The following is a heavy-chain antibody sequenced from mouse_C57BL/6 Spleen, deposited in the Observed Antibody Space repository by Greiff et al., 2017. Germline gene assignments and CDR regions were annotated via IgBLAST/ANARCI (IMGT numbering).Heavy chain of an antibody. Sequence: QVQLQQSGAELVKPGASVKMSCKASGYTFTTYPIAWVQQNPGKSLEWIGNFYPGSGDTNYNEKFKGKATLTVDKSSSTVYMQLSRLTSEDSAVYAWARSYGGGEAWFAGWGKAAMVTV. D-gene: IGHD1-1*02. CDR1: GYTFTTYP. V-gene: IGHV1-47*01. CDR2: FYPGSGDT. CDR3: ARSYGGGEAWFAG. J-gene: IGHJ3*01.